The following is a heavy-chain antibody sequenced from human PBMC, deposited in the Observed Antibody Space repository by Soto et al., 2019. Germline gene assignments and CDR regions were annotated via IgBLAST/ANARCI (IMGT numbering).Heavy chain of an antibody. CDR3: AKDRQWLTAFDY. D-gene: IGHD6-19*01. V-gene: IGHV3-23*01. J-gene: IGHJ4*02. CDR2: ISGSGGST. Sequence: GGSLRLSCAASGFTVRSYAMSWVRQAPGKGLEWVSAISGSGGSTYYADSVKGRFTISRDNSKNTLYLQMNSLRAEDTAVYYCAKDRQWLTAFDYWGQGTLVTVSS. CDR1: GFTVRSYA.